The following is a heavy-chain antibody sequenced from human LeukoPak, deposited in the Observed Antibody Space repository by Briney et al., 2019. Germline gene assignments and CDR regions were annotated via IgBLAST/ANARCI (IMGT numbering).Heavy chain of an antibody. CDR1: GGTFSSYA. J-gene: IGHJ3*02. D-gene: IGHD2-2*02. CDR2: IIPIFGTA. V-gene: IGHV1-69*01. CDR3: ARGTLNYAGYCSSTSCYTGAFDI. Sequence: ASVKVSCKASGGTFSSYAISWVRQAPGQGLEWMGGIIPIFGTANYAQKFQGRVTITADESTSTAYMEMSSLRSEDTAVYYCARGTLNYAGYCSSTSCYTGAFDIWGQGTMVTVSS.